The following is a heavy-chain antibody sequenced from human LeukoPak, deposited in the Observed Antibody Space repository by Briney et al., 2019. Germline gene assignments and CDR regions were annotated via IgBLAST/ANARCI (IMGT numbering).Heavy chain of an antibody. J-gene: IGHJ3*02. Sequence: PAGTLTLTCAASGFTISTYNMNWVRQAPGKGLEWVSYISSSSSTIYYADHVKGRFTSSSTNGKDFLHLQIHSLRAEDTAVYYCASRPTPMDSFDIWGQGTMVTVSS. CDR2: ISSSSSTI. CDR3: ASRPTPMDSFDI. V-gene: IGHV3-48*01. CDR1: GFTISTYN. D-gene: IGHD2-15*01.